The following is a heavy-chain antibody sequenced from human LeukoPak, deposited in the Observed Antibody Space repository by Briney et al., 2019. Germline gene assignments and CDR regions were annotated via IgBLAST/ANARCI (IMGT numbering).Heavy chain of an antibody. Sequence: PGGSLRLSCAASGFTFSNYWMHWVRQAPGKGLVWVSRINCDMSRTNYADSVKGRFTIPRDNPKNTLYLQMNRLRAEHTAIYYCARGVVSGTFEYWGEGTLVTVSS. CDR2: INCDMSRT. D-gene: IGHD6-19*01. CDR1: GFTFSNYW. CDR3: ARGVVSGTFEY. V-gene: IGHV3-74*01. J-gene: IGHJ4*02.